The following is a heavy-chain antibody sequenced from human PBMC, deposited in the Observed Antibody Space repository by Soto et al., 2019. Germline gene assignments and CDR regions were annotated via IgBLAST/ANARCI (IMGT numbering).Heavy chain of an antibody. V-gene: IGHV3-23*01. Sequence: GGSLTLSCAASGFTFSSYAMSWVRQAPGEGMELVSAFCVSSVSTYCADSVMGRFTISRVNSKNTLYLKMISLRVEDTAVYYCAIDFSYDYWGGYYSPGAIDYWGKGTLVTVSS. CDR3: AIDFSYDYWGGYYSPGAIDY. CDR2: FCVSSVST. D-gene: IGHD3-3*01. J-gene: IGHJ4*02. CDR1: GFTFSSYA.